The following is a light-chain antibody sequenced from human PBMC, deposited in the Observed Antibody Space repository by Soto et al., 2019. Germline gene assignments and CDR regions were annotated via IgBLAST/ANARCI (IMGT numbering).Light chain of an antibody. CDR1: QSISTY. CDR3: QQSFITPPLP. J-gene: IGKJ4*01. CDR2: GAS. V-gene: IGKV1-39*01. Sequence: DIQMSQSPSSLSSSIGDRITITCRASQSISTYLNWYQQKPGKAPRLLIYGASTLQNGVPSRFSGSGSATDYTLTINSLQPEDFATYYCQQSFITPPLPLSGGTTVEMK.